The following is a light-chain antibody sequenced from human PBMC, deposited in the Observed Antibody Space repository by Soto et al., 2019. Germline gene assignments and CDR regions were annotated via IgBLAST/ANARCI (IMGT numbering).Light chain of an antibody. CDR1: SSNIGNNY. CDR3: SSYTSSSTYV. V-gene: IGLV2-14*01. J-gene: IGLJ1*01. Sequence: SVLTQPPSVSSAPGQKVTISCSGSSSNIGNNYVSWYQQLPGTAPKLMIYDVSNRPSGVSNRFSGSKSGNTASLTISGLQAEDEADYYCSSYTSSSTYVFGTGTKVTVL. CDR2: DVS.